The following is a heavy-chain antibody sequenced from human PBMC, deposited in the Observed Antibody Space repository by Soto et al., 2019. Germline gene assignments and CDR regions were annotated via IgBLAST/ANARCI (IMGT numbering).Heavy chain of an antibody. CDR2: INPNSGGT. Sequence: QVQLVQSGAEVKKPGASVKVSCKASGYTFTGNYVHWVRQAPGQGLEWMGWINPNSGGTNYAQKFQGRVTLTRDTSISTAFLELSGLRSDDTAVYYCARCPSGIFDYWGQGTLVTVSS. D-gene: IGHD1-26*01. J-gene: IGHJ4*02. V-gene: IGHV1-2*02. CDR3: ARCPSGIFDY. CDR1: GYTFTGNY.